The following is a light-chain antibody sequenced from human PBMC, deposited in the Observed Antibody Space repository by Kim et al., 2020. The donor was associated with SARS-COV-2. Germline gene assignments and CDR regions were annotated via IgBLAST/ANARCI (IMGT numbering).Light chain of an antibody. J-gene: IGKJ1*01. CDR3: QKYNSAPWT. Sequence: ASVGDRVTITCRSSQDIANSLAWYQQKPGKVPQVLIYAASTLQSGVPSRFSGSGSGTEFTLTIGILQTEDVATYYCQKYNSAPWTFGPGTKLEI. CDR2: AAS. CDR1: QDIANS. V-gene: IGKV1-27*01.